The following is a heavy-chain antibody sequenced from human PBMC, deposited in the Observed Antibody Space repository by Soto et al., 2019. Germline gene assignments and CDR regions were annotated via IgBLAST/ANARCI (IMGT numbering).Heavy chain of an antibody. CDR3: ARVVRHPPRFDY. CDR1: GFTFSSYS. Sequence: EVQLVESGGGLVQPGGSLRLSCAASGFTFSSYSMNWVRQAPGKGLECVLYISSSSSTIYYADSVKGRFTISRDNAKNSLYLQMNSLRAADTAVYYCARVVRHPPRFDYWGQGTLVTVAA. CDR2: ISSSSSTI. V-gene: IGHV3-48*01. D-gene: IGHD1-1*01. J-gene: IGHJ4*02.